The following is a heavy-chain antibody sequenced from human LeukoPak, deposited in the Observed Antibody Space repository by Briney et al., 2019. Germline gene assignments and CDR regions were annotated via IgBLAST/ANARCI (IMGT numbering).Heavy chain of an antibody. CDR2: IYYSGST. V-gene: IGHV4-59*01. Sequence: PSETLSLTCAVYGGSFSGYYWSWIRQPPGKGLEWIGYIYYSGSTNYNPSLKSQVTISVDTSKNQFSLKLSSVTAADTAVYYCARDLRYGSGSYVDYWGQGTLVTVSS. J-gene: IGHJ4*02. CDR1: GGSFSGYY. D-gene: IGHD3-10*01. CDR3: ARDLRYGSGSYVDY.